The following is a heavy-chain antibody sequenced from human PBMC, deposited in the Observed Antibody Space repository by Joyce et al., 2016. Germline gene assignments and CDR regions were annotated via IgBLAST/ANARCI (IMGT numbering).Heavy chain of an antibody. V-gene: IGHV3-11*01. Sequence: QVQLVESGGGLVKPGGSLRLSCAASGFTFSDYYMSWIRQAPGKVMEWVSYISSTGSTIYYADSVKGRFTMSRNNAKNSLYLQMNSLRAEDTAVYYCARGPGYCSTTTCSPGDGMDVWGQGTTVTVSS. CDR3: ARGPGYCSTTTCSPGDGMDV. J-gene: IGHJ6*02. CDR1: GFTFSDYY. CDR2: ISSTGSTI. D-gene: IGHD2-2*01.